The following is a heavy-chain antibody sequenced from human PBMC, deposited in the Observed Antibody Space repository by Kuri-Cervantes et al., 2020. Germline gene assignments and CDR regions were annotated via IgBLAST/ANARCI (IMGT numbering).Heavy chain of an antibody. V-gene: IGHV3-9*01. Sequence: SLRLSCAASGSTFGDYAMHWVPQAPGKGLEWVSTINWDSGRAGYADSVKGRFSISRDNGKKSLYLQMNSLRVEDTALYYCAKDVSSFYYGSGSYTDYWGHGTLVTVSS. CDR3: AKDVSSFYYGSGSYTDY. D-gene: IGHD3-10*01. CDR2: INWDSGRA. CDR1: GSTFGDYA. J-gene: IGHJ4*01.